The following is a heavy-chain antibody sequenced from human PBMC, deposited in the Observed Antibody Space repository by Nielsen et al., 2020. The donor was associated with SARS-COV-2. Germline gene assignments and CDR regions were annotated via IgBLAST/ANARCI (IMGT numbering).Heavy chain of an antibody. Sequence: SETLSLTCTVSGGSISSGGYYWSWIRQHPGKGLEWIGYIYYSGSTYYNPSLKSRVTISVDTSKNQFSLKLSSVTAADTAVYYCARTSIGNAFDIWGQGTMVTVSS. CDR3: ARTSIGNAFDI. V-gene: IGHV4-31*03. D-gene: IGHD1-26*01. CDR2: IYYSGST. J-gene: IGHJ3*02. CDR1: GGSISSGGYY.